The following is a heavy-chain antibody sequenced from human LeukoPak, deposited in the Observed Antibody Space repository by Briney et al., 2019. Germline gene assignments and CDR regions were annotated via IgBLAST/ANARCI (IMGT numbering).Heavy chain of an antibody. D-gene: IGHD1-26*01. Sequence: GGSLRLSCAASGFTFSSYAMSWVRQAPGKGLEWVSAISGSGGSTFYADSVKGRFTISRDNSKNTLYLQMNSLRAEDTAVYYCAKDTGIVGATPWFDPWGQGTLVTVSS. CDR1: GFTFSSYA. CDR3: AKDTGIVGATPWFDP. J-gene: IGHJ5*02. V-gene: IGHV3-23*01. CDR2: ISGSGGST.